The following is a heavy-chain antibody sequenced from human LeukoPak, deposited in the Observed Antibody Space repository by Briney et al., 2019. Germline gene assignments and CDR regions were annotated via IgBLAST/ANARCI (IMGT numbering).Heavy chain of an antibody. CDR3: AGELGATPRTNTFDI. CDR1: GGTFSSYA. J-gene: IGHJ3*02. Sequence: SVKVSCKASGGTFSSYAISWVRQAPGQGLEWMGGIIPIFGTANYAQKFQGRVTITADESTSTAYMELSSLRSEDTAVYYCAGELGATPRTNTFDIWGQGTMVTVSS. V-gene: IGHV1-69*13. D-gene: IGHD1-26*01. CDR2: IIPIFGTA.